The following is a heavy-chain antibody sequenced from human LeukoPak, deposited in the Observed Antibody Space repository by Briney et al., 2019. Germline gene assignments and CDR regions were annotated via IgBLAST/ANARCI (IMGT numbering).Heavy chain of an antibody. CDR3: ARDSVAEGSDF. J-gene: IGHJ4*02. CDR2: IYRGGST. Sequence: PGGSLRLSCAASGFTVSSSYMSWVRRAPGKGLEWVSVIYRGGSTYYADSVKGRFTISRDNSKNTLYLQMNSLRAEDTAVYFCARDSVAEGSDFWGQGTLVTVSS. D-gene: IGHD4-23*01. CDR1: GFTVSSSY. V-gene: IGHV3-66*01.